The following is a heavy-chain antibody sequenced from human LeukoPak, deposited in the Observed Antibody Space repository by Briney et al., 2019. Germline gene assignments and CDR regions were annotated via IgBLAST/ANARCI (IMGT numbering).Heavy chain of an antibody. Sequence: SGGSLRLSCAASGFTFSSYGMHWVRQAPGQGLEWMGLINPSGSSTSYAQKFQGRLSLTRDMSTSTDYMELSSLRSEDTAVYYCARDNSVGDTAWWFDPWGQGTLVTVSS. V-gene: IGHV1-46*01. CDR1: GFTFSSYG. D-gene: IGHD1-26*01. CDR2: INPSGSST. CDR3: ARDNSVGDTAWWFDP. J-gene: IGHJ5*02.